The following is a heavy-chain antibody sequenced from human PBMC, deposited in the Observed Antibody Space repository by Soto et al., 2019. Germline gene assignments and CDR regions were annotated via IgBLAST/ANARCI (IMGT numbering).Heavy chain of an antibody. D-gene: IGHD5-12*01. J-gene: IGHJ5*02. CDR2: INPNSGGT. Sequence: QVQLVQSGAEVKKPGASVKVSCKASGYTFTAYYMHWVRQAPGQGLEWMGWINPNSGGTYHAQNFQGRVTITRDTYTPTADMELAWLNSHETALYYCARGEGRGYNDLDPWGHGTLVIVSS. CDR1: GYTFTAYY. CDR3: ARGEGRGYNDLDP. V-gene: IGHV1-2*02.